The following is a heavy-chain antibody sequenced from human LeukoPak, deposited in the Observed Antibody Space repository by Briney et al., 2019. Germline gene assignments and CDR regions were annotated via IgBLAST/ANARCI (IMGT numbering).Heavy chain of an antibody. V-gene: IGHV3-72*01. Sequence: GGSLRLSCAASGFTFSEHYMGWVRQAPGKGLEWVGRSSNKANSYNTAYAASVEGRFAISRTDSKNLLYMQMNSLKNEETSVYYCPKGRGSGPCYFDYWGQGNLVTVSS. J-gene: IGHJ4*02. CDR3: PKGRGSGPCYFDY. CDR2: SSNKANSYNT. CDR1: GFTFSEHY. D-gene: IGHD6-25*01.